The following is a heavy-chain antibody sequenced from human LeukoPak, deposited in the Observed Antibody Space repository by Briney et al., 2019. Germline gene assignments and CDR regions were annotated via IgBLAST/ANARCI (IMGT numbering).Heavy chain of an antibody. CDR2: IRYDGSNK. CDR3: AKDLTRSRLWTTKSTGFDY. V-gene: IGHV3-30*02. J-gene: IGHJ4*02. CDR1: GFTFSSYG. Sequence: PGGSLRLSCAASGFTFSSYGMHWVRQAPGKGLEWVAFIRYDGSNKYYADSVKGRFTISRDNSKNTLYLQMNSLRAEDTAVYYCAKDLTRSRLWTTKSTGFDYWGQGTLVTVSS. D-gene: IGHD2-21*01.